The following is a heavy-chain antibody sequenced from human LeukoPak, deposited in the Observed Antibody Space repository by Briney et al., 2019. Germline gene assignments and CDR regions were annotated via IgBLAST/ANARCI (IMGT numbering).Heavy chain of an antibody. J-gene: IGHJ3*02. Sequence: GESLKISCKGSGYSFTSYWIDWVRQMPGKGLEWMGIIYPGDSDTRYSPSFQGQVTISADKSISTAYLQWSSLKASDTAMYYCARGGSITMIVVEAFDIWGQGTMVTVSS. D-gene: IGHD3-22*01. CDR2: IYPGDSDT. V-gene: IGHV5-51*01. CDR1: GYSFTSYW. CDR3: ARGGSITMIVVEAFDI.